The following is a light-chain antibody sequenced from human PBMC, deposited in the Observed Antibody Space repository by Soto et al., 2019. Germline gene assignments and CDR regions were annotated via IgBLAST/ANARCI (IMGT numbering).Light chain of an antibody. CDR3: QQLNSYPLT. Sequence: DIVMTQSPDSLAVSLGERATINCKSSQCVLYSSNNKNYLNWYQQKPGKAPKLLIYTVSTLQSGVPSRFSGSGSGTDFTLTISSLQPEDFATYYCQQLNSYPLTFGGGTKVDIK. CDR1: QCVLYSSNNKNY. V-gene: IGKV4-1*01. J-gene: IGKJ4*01. CDR2: TVS.